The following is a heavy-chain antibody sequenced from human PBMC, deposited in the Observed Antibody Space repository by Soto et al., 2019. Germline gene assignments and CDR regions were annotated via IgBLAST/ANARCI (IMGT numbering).Heavy chain of an antibody. Sequence: PSETLSLTCTVSGGSIGSTTYYWGWMRQPPGKGLEWIASFFVGGSTYYNPSLKSRVTISVDRSKNQFSLKLSSVTAADTAVYYCARVPGPWGQGTLVTVSS. CDR1: GGSIGSTTYY. CDR3: ARVPGP. V-gene: IGHV4-39*07. CDR2: FFVGGST. J-gene: IGHJ5*02.